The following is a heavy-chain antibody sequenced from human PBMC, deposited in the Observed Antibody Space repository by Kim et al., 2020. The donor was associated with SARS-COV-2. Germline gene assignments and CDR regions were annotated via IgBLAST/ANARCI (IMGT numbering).Heavy chain of an antibody. V-gene: IGHV4-34*01. Sequence: SETLSLTCAVYGGSFSGYYWSWIRQPPGKGLEWIGEINHSGSTNYNPSLKSRVTISVDTSKNQFSLKLSSVTAADTAVYYCARGYRNRDYYGSGSYYRLNWFDPWGQGTLVTVSS. CDR2: INHSGST. D-gene: IGHD3-10*01. J-gene: IGHJ5*02. CDR3: ARGYRNRDYYGSGSYYRLNWFDP. CDR1: GGSFSGYY.